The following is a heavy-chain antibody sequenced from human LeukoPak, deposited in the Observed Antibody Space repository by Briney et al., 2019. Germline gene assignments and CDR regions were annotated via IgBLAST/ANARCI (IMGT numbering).Heavy chain of an antibody. CDR1: GFIFSRYS. CDR3: AADRVWAFEH. CDR2: IRTGSDTI. V-gene: IGHV3-48*02. Sequence: GGSLRLSCAASGFIFSRYSMNWVRQAPGKGLEWVSYIRTGSDTIFYADSVKGRFTISRDNAQNSLYLRMNSLRDEDTAVYYCAADRVWAFEHWGQGALVAVSS. D-gene: IGHD5/OR15-5a*01. J-gene: IGHJ4*02.